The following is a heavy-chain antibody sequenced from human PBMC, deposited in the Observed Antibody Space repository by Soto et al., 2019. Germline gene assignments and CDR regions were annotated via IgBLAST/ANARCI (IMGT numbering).Heavy chain of an antibody. J-gene: IGHJ6*02. CDR1: GGSFSGYY. Sequence: PSETLSLTCAVYGGSFSGYYWSWIRQPPGKGLEWIGEINHSGSTNYNPSLKSRVTISVDTSKNQFSLKLSSVTAADTAVYYCARAKRGIQLWFYYYGMDVWGQGTAVTVSS. D-gene: IGHD5-18*01. CDR3: ARAKRGIQLWFYYYGMDV. CDR2: INHSGST. V-gene: IGHV4-34*01.